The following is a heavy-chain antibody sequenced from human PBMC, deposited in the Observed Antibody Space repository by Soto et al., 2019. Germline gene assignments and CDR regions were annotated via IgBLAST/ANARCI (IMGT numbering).Heavy chain of an antibody. J-gene: IGHJ6*02. CDR1: GFTFSSYG. Sequence: QVQLVESGGGVVQPGRSLRLSCAASGFTFSSYGMHWVRQAPGKGLEWVAVISYDGSNKYYADSVKGRFTISRDNFKNTXCPHMNGLRAEDTAVYYGAKERASGWDPPYYCGMDVWGQGTTVTVSS. D-gene: IGHD6-19*01. V-gene: IGHV3-30*18. CDR2: ISYDGSNK. CDR3: AKERASGWDPPYYCGMDV.